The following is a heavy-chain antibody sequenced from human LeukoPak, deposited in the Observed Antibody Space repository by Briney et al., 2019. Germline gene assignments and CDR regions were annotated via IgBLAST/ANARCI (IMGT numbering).Heavy chain of an antibody. D-gene: IGHD3-9*01. CDR3: ASNYDILPDY. CDR1: GGTFSSYA. V-gene: IGHV1-69*13. J-gene: IGHJ4*02. CDR2: IIPIFGTA. Sequence: GASVKVSCKASGGTFSSYAISWVRQAPGQGREWMGRIIPIFGTANYAQKFQGRVTITADESTSTAYMELSSLRSEDTAVYYCASNYDILPDYWGQGTLVTVSS.